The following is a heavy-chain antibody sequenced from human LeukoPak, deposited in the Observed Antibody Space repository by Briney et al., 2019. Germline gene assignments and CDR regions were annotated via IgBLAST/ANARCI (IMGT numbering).Heavy chain of an antibody. Sequence: PSETLSLTCTVSGGSISSGGYYWSWIRQHPGKGLEWIGYIYYSGSTYYNPSLKSRVTISVDTSKNQFSLKLSSVTAADTAVYCCARLNYYDSSGYRYWGQGTLVTVSS. CDR1: GGSISSGGYY. CDR2: IYYSGST. V-gene: IGHV4-31*03. D-gene: IGHD3-22*01. CDR3: ARLNYYDSSGYRY. J-gene: IGHJ4*02.